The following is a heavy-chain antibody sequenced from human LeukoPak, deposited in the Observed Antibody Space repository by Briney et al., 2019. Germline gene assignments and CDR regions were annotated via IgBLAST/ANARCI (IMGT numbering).Heavy chain of an antibody. V-gene: IGHV3-48*03. CDR1: GFTFSTYE. J-gene: IGHJ6*02. D-gene: IGHD2-2*01. Sequence: GGSLRLSCAASGFTFSTYEMNWVRQAPGKGLEWVSYISSSGTTIYYADSVKGRFTISRDNAKNSLYLQMNSLRAEDTAVYYCARGGVVPAAIHYYYYGLDVWGQGTTVTASS. CDR3: ARGGVVPAAIHYYYYGLDV. CDR2: ISSSGTTI.